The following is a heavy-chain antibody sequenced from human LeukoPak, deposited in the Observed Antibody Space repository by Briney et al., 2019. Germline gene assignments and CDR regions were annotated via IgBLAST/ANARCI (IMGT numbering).Heavy chain of an antibody. V-gene: IGHV1-2*02. Sequence: EASVKVSCKASGYSFTGYYIHWVRQAPGQGLEWMGWVNSNIGDTYYAQKFRGRLAITRDKSITTVHMELSSPRSNDTAVYYCARDVLGYDSSASDWGQGTLVTVSS. CDR1: GYSFTGYY. CDR3: ARDVLGYDSSASD. J-gene: IGHJ4*02. D-gene: IGHD3-22*01. CDR2: VNSNIGDT.